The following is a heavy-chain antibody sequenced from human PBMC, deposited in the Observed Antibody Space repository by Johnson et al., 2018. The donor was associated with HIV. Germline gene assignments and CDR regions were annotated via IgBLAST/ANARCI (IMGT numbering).Heavy chain of an antibody. CDR2: IWYDGHNK. V-gene: IGHV3-33*01. Sequence: QVQLVASGGGVVQPGRSLRLSCAASGFTFSSYGMHWVRQAPGKGLQWVAAIWYDGHNKYYVDSVKGRFTISRDNAKNSLYLQMNSLRAEDTAVYYCARDLLGMDDAFDIWGQGTMVTVSS. CDR3: ARDLLGMDDAFDI. D-gene: IGHD7-27*01. J-gene: IGHJ3*02. CDR1: GFTFSSYG.